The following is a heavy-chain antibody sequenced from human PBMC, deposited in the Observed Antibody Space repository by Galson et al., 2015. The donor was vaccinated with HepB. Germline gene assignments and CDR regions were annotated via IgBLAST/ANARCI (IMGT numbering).Heavy chain of an antibody. V-gene: IGHV4-34*08. D-gene: IGHD3-22*01. CDR1: GFTFSDHY. Sequence: LRLSCAGSGFTFSDHYMEWVRQAPGTGLEWIGEIFHSGITNYNPSLKSRVTMSVDTSKNQLSLRLTSVTAADTAVYYCATTYTSGPSLEAFESWGQGTMVTVSS. J-gene: IGHJ3*02. CDR2: IFHSGIT. CDR3: ATTYTSGPSLEAFES.